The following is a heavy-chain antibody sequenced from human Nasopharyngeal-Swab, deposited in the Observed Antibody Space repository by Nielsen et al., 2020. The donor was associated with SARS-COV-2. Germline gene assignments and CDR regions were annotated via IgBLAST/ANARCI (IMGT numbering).Heavy chain of an antibody. CDR1: GFTFSSYW. CDR3: AREEGYCSSTSCSNTIPYYYYGMDV. V-gene: IGHV3-7*01. J-gene: IGHJ6*02. CDR2: IKQDGSEK. D-gene: IGHD2-2*01. Sequence: GGSLRLSCAASGFTFSSYWMSWVRQAPGKGLEWVANIKQDGSEKYYVDSVKGRFTISRDNAKNSLYLQMNSLRAEDTAVYYCAREEGYCSSTSCSNTIPYYYYGMDVWGQGTTDTVSS.